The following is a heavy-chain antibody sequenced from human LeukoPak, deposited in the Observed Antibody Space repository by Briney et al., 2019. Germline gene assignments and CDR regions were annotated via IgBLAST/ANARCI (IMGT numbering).Heavy chain of an antibody. J-gene: IGHJ6*04. Sequence: PGGSLRLSCAASGFTFSNAWMSWVRQAPGKGREWVGRIKSKTEGGTTDYAAPVKGRFTTPRDDSKNTLYLKMNSLKPEERAVYYCTTLKDQMPQAARLYGMDVWGKGTTVTVSS. V-gene: IGHV3-15*01. D-gene: IGHD2-2*01. CDR1: GFTFSNAW. CDR3: TTLKDQMPQAARLYGMDV. CDR2: IKSKTEGGTT.